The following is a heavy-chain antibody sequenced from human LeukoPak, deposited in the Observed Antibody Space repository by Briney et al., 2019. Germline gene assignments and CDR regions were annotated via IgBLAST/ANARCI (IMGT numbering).Heavy chain of an antibody. V-gene: IGHV1-69*13. D-gene: IGHD2-8*01. Sequence: GASVKVSCKASGYTFTSYDISWVRQAPGQGLEWMGGIIPIFGTANYAQKFQGRVTITADESTSTAYMELSSLRSEDTAVYYCARVGGYCTNGVVLCRPTAENNWFDPWGQGTLVTVSS. CDR3: ARVGGYCTNGVVLCRPTAENNWFDP. CDR1: GYTFTSYD. J-gene: IGHJ5*02. CDR2: IIPIFGTA.